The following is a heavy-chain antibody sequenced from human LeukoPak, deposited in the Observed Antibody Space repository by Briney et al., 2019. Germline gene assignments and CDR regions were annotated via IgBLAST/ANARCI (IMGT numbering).Heavy chain of an antibody. J-gene: IGHJ6*02. CDR1: GGSISSGDYY. V-gene: IGHV4-30-4*01. D-gene: IGHD3-22*01. CDR2: IYYSGST. CDR3: ARGVGSGYYPYYYYYGMDV. Sequence: SQTLSLTCTVSGGSISSGDYYWSWIRQPPGKGLDWIGYIYYSGSTYYNPSLKSRVTISVDTSKNQFSLTLSSVTAADTAVYYCARGVGSGYYPYYYYYGMDVWGQGTTVTVSS.